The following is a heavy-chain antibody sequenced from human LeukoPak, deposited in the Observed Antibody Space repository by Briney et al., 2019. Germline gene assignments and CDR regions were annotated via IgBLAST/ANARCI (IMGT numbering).Heavy chain of an antibody. CDR2: IIPIFGTA. CDR1: GGTFSSYA. Sequence: GSSVKVSCKASGGTFSSYAISWVRQAPGQGLEWMGGIIPIFGTANYAQKFQGRVTMTEDTSTDTAYMELSSLRSEDTAVYYCANLFDFLSGPPGWGQGTLVTVSS. CDR3: ANLFDFLSGPPG. J-gene: IGHJ4*02. D-gene: IGHD3-3*01. V-gene: IGHV1-69*06.